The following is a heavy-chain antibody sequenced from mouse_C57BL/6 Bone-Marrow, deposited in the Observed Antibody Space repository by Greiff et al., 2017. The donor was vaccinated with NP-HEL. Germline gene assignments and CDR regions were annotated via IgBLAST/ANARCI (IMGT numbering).Heavy chain of an antibody. Sequence: VQLKESGGGLVQPGESLKLSCESNEYAFPSHDMSWVRKTPEKRLELVAAINSDGGSTYYPDTMESRFIISRDNTKKTLYLQMSSLRSEDTALYYCARQRVITTVVRVDYWGQGTTLTVSS. D-gene: IGHD1-1*01. J-gene: IGHJ2*01. CDR3: ARQRVITTVVRVDY. V-gene: IGHV5-2*01. CDR2: INSDGGST. CDR1: EYAFPSHD.